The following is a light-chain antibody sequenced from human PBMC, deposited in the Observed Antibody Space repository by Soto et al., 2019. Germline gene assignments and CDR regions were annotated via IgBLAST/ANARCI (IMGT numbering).Light chain of an antibody. CDR3: QQYNNWLTWT. J-gene: IGKJ1*01. Sequence: EIVLTQSPGTLSLSAGERATVSCRASQSINNNFLAWYQQKPGQAPRLLIYGASTRATGIPARFSGSGSGTEFTLTISSLQSEDFAVYYCQQYNNWLTWTFGQGTKVDIK. CDR1: QSINNN. CDR2: GAS. V-gene: IGKV3-15*01.